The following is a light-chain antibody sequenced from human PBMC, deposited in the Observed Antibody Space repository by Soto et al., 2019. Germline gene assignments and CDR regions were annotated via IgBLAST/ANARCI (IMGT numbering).Light chain of an antibody. CDR1: SSDVGGYNY. CDR2: DVS. CDR3: SSYTTSNTRQIV. V-gene: IGLV2-14*03. J-gene: IGLJ1*01. Sequence: QSALTQPASVSGSPGQSITISCTGTSSDVGGYNYVSWYQHHPGKAPKLMIYDVSHRPSGVSNRFSGSKSGNTASLTISGLQPEDEADYYCSSYTTSNTRQIVLGTGTKVTVL.